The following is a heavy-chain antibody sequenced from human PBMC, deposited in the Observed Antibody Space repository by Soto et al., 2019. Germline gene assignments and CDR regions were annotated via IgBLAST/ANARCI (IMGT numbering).Heavy chain of an antibody. CDR2: IYSGGST. Sequence: GSLRLSCAASGFTVSSNYMSWVRQAPGKGLEWVSVIYSGGSTYYADSVKGRFTISRDNSKNTLYLQMNSLRAEETAVYFCARDLPEYSRSSAAFDIWGQGTMVTV. V-gene: IGHV3-53*01. CDR1: GFTVSSNY. CDR3: ARDLPEYSRSSAAFDI. J-gene: IGHJ3*02. D-gene: IGHD6-6*01.